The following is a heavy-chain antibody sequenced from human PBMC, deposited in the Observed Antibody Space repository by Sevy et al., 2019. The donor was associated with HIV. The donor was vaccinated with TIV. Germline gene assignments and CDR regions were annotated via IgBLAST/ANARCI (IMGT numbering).Heavy chain of an antibody. CDR1: GGSFSGYF. Sequence: SESLSLTCAVSGGSFSGYFWNWVRQSPGKGLEWVGEINHSGSLKYNPSLKSRVTISVDASKNQLSLHLRSVTAADTAVYYCARGRQAYVVLVPSTAPFDYWGQGTLVTVSS. CDR2: INHSGSL. D-gene: IGHD2-2*01. J-gene: IGHJ4*02. V-gene: IGHV4-34*01. CDR3: ARGRQAYVVLVPSTAPFDY.